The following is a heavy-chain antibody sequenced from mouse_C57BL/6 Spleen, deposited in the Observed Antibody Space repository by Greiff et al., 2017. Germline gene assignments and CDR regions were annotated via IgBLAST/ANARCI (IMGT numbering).Heavy chain of an antibody. D-gene: IGHD1-1*01. Sequence: QVQLQQPGAELVRPGTSVKLSCKASGYTFTSYWMHWVKQRPGQGLEWIGVIDPSDSYTNYNQKFKGKATLTVDTSSSTAYMQLSSLTSEDSAVYYCARSPYYGSSYGNYFDYWGQGTTLTVSS. CDR3: ARSPYYGSSYGNYFDY. J-gene: IGHJ2*01. CDR2: IDPSDSYT. CDR1: GYTFTSYW. V-gene: IGHV1-59*01.